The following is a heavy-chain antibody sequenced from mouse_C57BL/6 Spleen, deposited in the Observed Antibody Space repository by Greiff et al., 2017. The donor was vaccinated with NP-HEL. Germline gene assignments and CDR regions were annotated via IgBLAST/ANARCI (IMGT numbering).Heavy chain of an antibody. V-gene: IGHV5-4*03. J-gene: IGHJ4*01. CDR1: GFTFSSYA. D-gene: IGHD1-1*01. CDR2: ISDGGSYT. Sequence: EVKLMESGGGLVKPGGSLKLSCAASGFTFSSYAMSWVRQTPEKRLEWVATISDGGSYTYYPDNVKGRFTISRDNAKNNLYLQMSHLKSEDTAMYYCARVTTVVATRAMDYWGQGTSVTVSS. CDR3: ARVTTVVATRAMDY.